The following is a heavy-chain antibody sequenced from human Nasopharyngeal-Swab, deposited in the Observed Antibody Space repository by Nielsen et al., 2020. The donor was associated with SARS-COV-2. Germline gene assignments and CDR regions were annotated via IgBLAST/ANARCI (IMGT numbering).Heavy chain of an antibody. CDR2: ISHDGGNE. CDR1: GFTFSSYA. CDR3: VRDRSVSYCSGGACWVF. J-gene: IGHJ1*01. Sequence: GESLKISCATSGFTFSSYAMHWVRQAPGKGLEWVAGISHDGGNENYADSVKGRFTISRDNFKNTLFFQMDSLRVEDTAVYFCVRDRSVSYCSGGACWVFWGQGTLVAVSS. D-gene: IGHD2-15*01. V-gene: IGHV3-30*14.